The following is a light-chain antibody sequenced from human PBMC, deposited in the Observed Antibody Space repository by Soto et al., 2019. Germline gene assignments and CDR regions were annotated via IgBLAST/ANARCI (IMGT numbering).Light chain of an antibody. V-gene: IGKV1-5*03. CDR3: PQYDTPFPT. Sequence: DTQMTQSPSTLSASVGDRVTITCRASQSISSWLAWYQQRPGRAPQLLIYKASTLKSGVTSRFSGGGSGTEFTVTISSLQPDDFATYDWPQYDTPFPTFGQGTKVEI. CDR1: QSISSW. CDR2: KAS. J-gene: IGKJ1*01.